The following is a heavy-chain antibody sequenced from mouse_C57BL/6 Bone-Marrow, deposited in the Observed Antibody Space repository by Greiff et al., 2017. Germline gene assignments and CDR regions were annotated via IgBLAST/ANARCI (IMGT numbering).Heavy chain of an antibody. CDR2: ISSGSSTI. J-gene: IGHJ4*01. CDR3: ARGVCYAMDY. CDR1: GFTFSDYG. V-gene: IGHV5-17*01. Sequence: EVKVVESGGGLVKPGGSLKLSCAASGFTFSDYGMHWVRQAPEKGLEWVAYISSGSSTIYYADTVKGRFTISRDNAKNTLFLQMTSLRSEDTAMYYCARGVCYAMDYWGQGTSVTGSS.